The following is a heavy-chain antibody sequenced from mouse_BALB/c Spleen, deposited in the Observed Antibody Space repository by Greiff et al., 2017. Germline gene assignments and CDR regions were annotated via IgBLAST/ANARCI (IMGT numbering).Heavy chain of an antibody. CDR2: ISSGGSYT. J-gene: IGHJ4*01. V-gene: IGHV5-6-4*01. CDR1: GFTFSSYT. Sequence: EVQVVESGGGLVKPGGSLKLSCAASGFTFSSYTMSWVRQTPGKRLEWVATISSGGSYTYYPDSVKGRFTISRDNAKNTLYLQMSSLKSEDTAMYYCTRDRYDAMDYWGQGTSVTVSS. CDR3: TRDRYDAMDY. D-gene: IGHD2-14*01.